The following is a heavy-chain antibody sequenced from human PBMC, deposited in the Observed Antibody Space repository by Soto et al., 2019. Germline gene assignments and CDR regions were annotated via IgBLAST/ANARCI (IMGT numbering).Heavy chain of an antibody. Sequence: GGSLRLSCAASGFTFSSYGMHWVRQAPGKGLKWVAVISYDGSNKYYADSVKGRFTISRDNSKNTLYLQMNSLRAEDTAVYYCAKDRYCSSTSCQGDYYGMDVWGQGTTVTVSS. V-gene: IGHV3-30*18. CDR2: ISYDGSNK. J-gene: IGHJ6*02. D-gene: IGHD2-2*01. CDR1: GFTFSSYG. CDR3: AKDRYCSSTSCQGDYYGMDV.